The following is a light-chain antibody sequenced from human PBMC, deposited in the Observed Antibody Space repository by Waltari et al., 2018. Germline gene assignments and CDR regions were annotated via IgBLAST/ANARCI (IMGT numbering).Light chain of an antibody. CDR2: EVS. V-gene: IGLV2-23*02. CDR3: CSYAGSSTVV. Sequence: QSALTQPASVSGSHGQSITISCTGTSSDVGTYNLVFWYQHHPGKAPKLMIYEVSKRPAGVSYRFSGSKSGNTASLTISGLQTDDEADYYCCSYAGSSTVVFGGGTKLTVL. J-gene: IGLJ2*01. CDR1: SSDVGTYNL.